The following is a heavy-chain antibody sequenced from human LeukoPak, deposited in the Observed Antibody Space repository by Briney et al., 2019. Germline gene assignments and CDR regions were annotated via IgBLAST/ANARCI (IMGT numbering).Heavy chain of an antibody. CDR2: IKQDGNEK. CDR3: ARASDPWLQLT. Sequence: GGSLRLSCAASGFTFSNYRMIWVRQAPGKGLEWVGNIKQDGNEKRYADSVRGRFSISRDNAQTSLYLQMNSLRAEDTAVYYCARASDPWLQLTWGQGTLVTVSS. CDR1: GFTFSNYR. V-gene: IGHV3-7*05. J-gene: IGHJ5*02. D-gene: IGHD5-24*01.